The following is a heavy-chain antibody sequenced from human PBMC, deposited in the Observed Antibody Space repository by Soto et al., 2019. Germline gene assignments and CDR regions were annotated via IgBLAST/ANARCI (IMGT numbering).Heavy chain of an antibody. J-gene: IGHJ4*02. V-gene: IGHV3-23*01. CDR3: AKDSPAMVDYYFDY. CDR2: ISGSGGST. D-gene: IGHD5-18*01. CDR1: GFTFXXXX. Sequence: EVQXLEXXXXXXQPGGSLRLSCAAXGFTFXXXXXXXVRQAPGXXXXWXSAISGSGGSTYYADSVKGRFTISRDNSKNTLYLQMNSLRAEDTAVYYCAKDSPAMVDYYFDYWGQGTLVTVSS.